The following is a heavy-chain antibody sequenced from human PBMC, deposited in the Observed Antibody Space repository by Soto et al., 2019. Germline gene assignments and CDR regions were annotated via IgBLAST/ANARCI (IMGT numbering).Heavy chain of an antibody. CDR1: GFIFDDYG. V-gene: IGHV3-20*04. CDR2: INWNGGTT. D-gene: IGHD3-10*01. Sequence: EVQLVESGGGVVRPGGSLRLSCVASGFIFDDYGMNWVRQVPGKGLEWVSGINWNGGTTHYADSVKGRFTISRDNAXNXXYLQMNSLRVEDTALYYCAKSQSPMVRGVIEAFDYWGQGTLVTVSS. J-gene: IGHJ4*02. CDR3: AKSQSPMVRGVIEAFDY.